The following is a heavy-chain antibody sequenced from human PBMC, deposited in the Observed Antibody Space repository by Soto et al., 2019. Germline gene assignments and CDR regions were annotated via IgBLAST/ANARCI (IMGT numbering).Heavy chain of an antibody. CDR1: GGSISSGGYY. CDR3: ARVFYSRHCSGGSCNHAYFDY. D-gene: IGHD2-15*01. V-gene: IGHV4-31*03. J-gene: IGHJ4*02. Sequence: SETLSLTCTVSGGSISSGGYYWSWIRQHPGKGLEWIGYIYYSGSTYYNPSLKSRVTISVDTSKNQFSLKLSSVTAADTAVYYCARVFYSRHCSGGSCNHAYFDYWGQGTLVTVSS. CDR2: IYYSGST.